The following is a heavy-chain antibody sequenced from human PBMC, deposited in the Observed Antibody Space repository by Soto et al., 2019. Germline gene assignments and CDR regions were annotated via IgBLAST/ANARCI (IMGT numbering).Heavy chain of an antibody. J-gene: IGHJ4*02. CDR2: SYHSGST. D-gene: IGHD3-22*01. Sequence: QVQLQESGPGLVKPSGTLSLTCAVSGGSISSRNWWTWVRQPPGKGLEWIGESYHSGSTNYNPSLKGPVTISVDKSKTQFSLKLSSVTAADRAVYYCARGYDSTGYAHYWGQGTLVTVSS. CDR3: ARGYDSTGYAHY. V-gene: IGHV4-4*02. CDR1: GGSISSRNW.